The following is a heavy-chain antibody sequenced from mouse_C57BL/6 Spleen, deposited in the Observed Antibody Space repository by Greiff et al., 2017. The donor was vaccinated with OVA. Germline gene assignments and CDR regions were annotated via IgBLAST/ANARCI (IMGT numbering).Heavy chain of an antibody. J-gene: IGHJ3*01. Sequence: QVQLQQPGAELVKPGASVKMSCKASGYTFTSYWITWVKQRPGHGLEWIGDIYPGSGSTNYNEKFKSKATLTVDTSSSTAYMQLSSLTSEDSAVYYCARRYSKGTWFAYWGQGTLVTVSA. CDR3: ARRYSKGTWFAY. CDR2: IYPGSGST. CDR1: GYTFTSYW. D-gene: IGHD2-5*01. V-gene: IGHV1-55*01.